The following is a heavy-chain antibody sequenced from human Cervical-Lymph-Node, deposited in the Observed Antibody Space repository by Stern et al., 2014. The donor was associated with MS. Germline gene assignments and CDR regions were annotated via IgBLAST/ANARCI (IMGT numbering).Heavy chain of an antibody. D-gene: IGHD2-15*01. CDR1: GYTFSTYG. V-gene: IGHV1-18*01. J-gene: IGHJ5*02. CDR2: INTYNGTT. CDR3: ARSYCSLDNCPARHDDWFDP. Sequence: QVQLVQSGAEVKKPGASVKLSCKSYGYTFSTYGISWVRQAPGQGLEWMGWINTYNGTTIYGLQFQGRVPMTTDISTSIVYMELRSLRSDDTAVYYCARSYCSLDNCPARHDDWFDPWGQGTLVTVSS.